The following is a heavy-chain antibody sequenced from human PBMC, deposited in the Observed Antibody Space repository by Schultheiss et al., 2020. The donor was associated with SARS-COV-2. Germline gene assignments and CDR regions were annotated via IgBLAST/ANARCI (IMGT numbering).Heavy chain of an antibody. J-gene: IGHJ6*02. CDR1: GYTFTGYY. D-gene: IGHD5-18*01. V-gene: IGHV1-2*02. CDR3: ASHSPRYSYGKYYYYYYGMDV. CDR2: INPNSGGT. Sequence: ASVKVSCKASGYTFTGYYMHWVRQAPGQGLEWMGWINPNSGGTNYAQKFQGRVTMTRDTSTSTVYMELSSLRSEDTAVYYCASHSPRYSYGKYYYYYYGMDVWGQGTTVTVSS.